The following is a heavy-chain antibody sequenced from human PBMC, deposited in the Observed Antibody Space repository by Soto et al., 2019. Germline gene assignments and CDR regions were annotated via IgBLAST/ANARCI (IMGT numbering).Heavy chain of an antibody. CDR3: AKYWSGYYSDY. D-gene: IGHD3-3*01. Sequence: PGGSLRLSCAASGFTFSIYGMTWVRQAPGKGLQWVSAITGSGATTYYADSVKGRFTISRDNSENTLYLQMNSLTAEDTGVYYCAKYWSGYYSDYWGQGTLVTVSS. CDR1: GFTFSIYG. V-gene: IGHV3-23*01. CDR2: ITGSGATT. J-gene: IGHJ4*02.